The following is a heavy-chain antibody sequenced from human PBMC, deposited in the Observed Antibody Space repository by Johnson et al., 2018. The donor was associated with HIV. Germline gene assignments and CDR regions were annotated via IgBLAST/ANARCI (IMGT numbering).Heavy chain of an antibody. CDR1: GFTFSSYG. D-gene: IGHD3-9*01. J-gene: IGHJ3*02. CDR2: LRYDGGNK. V-gene: IGHV3-30*02. Sequence: QVQLVESGGGVVQPGGSLRLSCAASGFTFSSYGMHWVRQAPGQGLEWVAFLRYDGGNKYYADSVQGRFPISRDNSKNTLYLQLNSLRAEDTAVYYCAKDGTVLRYFDWADAFDIWGQGTMVTVSS. CDR3: AKDGTVLRYFDWADAFDI.